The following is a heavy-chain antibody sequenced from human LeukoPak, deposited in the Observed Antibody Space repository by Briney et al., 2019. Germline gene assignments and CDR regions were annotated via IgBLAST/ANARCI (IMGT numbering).Heavy chain of an antibody. Sequence: GASVKVSCKASGYTFTGYYMHWVRQAPGQGLEWMGWINPNSGGTNYAQRFQGRVTMTRDTSISTAYMELSRLRSDDTAVYYCARGPPAATGTLHGAFDYWGQGTLVTVSS. D-gene: IGHD1-1*01. CDR1: GYTFTGYY. CDR3: ARGPPAATGTLHGAFDY. CDR2: INPNSGGT. V-gene: IGHV1-2*02. J-gene: IGHJ4*02.